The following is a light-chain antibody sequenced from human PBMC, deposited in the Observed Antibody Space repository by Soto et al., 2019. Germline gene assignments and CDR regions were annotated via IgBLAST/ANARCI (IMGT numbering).Light chain of an antibody. CDR2: NAS. J-gene: IGKJ5*01. V-gene: IGKV3-11*01. Sequence: EIVLTQSPATLSLSPGVITPPXLLACQSVRPFLAWFQQKPGQPPRLLIYNASNRTTGIPARFSGSGSGTDFTLTISSLEPEDFAVYYCQQRGDWPPITFGQGTRLEIK. CDR1: QSVRPF. CDR3: QQRGDWPPIT.